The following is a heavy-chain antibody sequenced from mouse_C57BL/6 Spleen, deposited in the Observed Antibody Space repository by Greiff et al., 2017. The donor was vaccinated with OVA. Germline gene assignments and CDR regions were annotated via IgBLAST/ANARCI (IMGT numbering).Heavy chain of an antibody. CDR2: ISGGGGNT. J-gene: IGHJ2*01. D-gene: IGHD1-1*01. CDR1: GFTFSSYT. V-gene: IGHV5-9*01. Sequence: DVKLQESGGGLVKPGGSLKLSCAASGFTFSSYTMSWVRQTPEKRLEWVATISGGGGNTYYPDSVKGRFTISRDNAKNTLYLQMSSLRSEDTALYYCASHYYGSSLFDYWGQGTTLTVSS. CDR3: ASHYYGSSLFDY.